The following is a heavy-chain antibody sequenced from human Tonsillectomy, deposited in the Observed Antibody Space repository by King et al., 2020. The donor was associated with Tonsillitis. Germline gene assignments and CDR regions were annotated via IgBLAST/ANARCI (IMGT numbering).Heavy chain of an antibody. CDR1: GFSFSNAW. CDR3: TTGLGSPDYYWTDY. V-gene: IGHV3-15*07. CDR2: IKSKTNGGTT. D-gene: IGHD3-22*01. J-gene: IGHJ4*02. Sequence: EVQLVESGGGLVKPGGSLRLSCAASGFSFSNAWMNWVRQAPGKGLEWVGRIKSKTNGGTTDYAAPVKGRFSISRDDSKNTVYLQMNSLENEDTAVYYCTTGLGSPDYYWTDYWGQGTLAT.